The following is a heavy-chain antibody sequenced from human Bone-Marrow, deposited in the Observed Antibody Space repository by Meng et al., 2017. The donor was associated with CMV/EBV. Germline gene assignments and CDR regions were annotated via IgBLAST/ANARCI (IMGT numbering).Heavy chain of an antibody. V-gene: IGHV3-11*01. CDR3: ARLRGLGPGGFFAL. D-gene: IGHD3-16*01. CDR1: GFTFSDHY. CDR2: IRKGGDGM. Sequence: GESLKISCTASGFTFSDHYMGWVRQAPGKGLEWISYIRKGGDGMQQADFAKGRFSISRDNAKNLMFLQMNGLRAEDTAVYYCARLRGLGPGGFFALWGQGPRVTVSS. J-gene: IGHJ4*02.